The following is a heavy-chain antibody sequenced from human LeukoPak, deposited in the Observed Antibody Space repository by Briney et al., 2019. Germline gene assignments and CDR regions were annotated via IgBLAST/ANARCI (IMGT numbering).Heavy chain of an antibody. V-gene: IGHV3-21*01. CDR2: ISSSSSYI. J-gene: IGHJ4*02. CDR1: EFTFSSYS. D-gene: IGHD5-12*01. CDR3: AREGSGYDPLFDY. Sequence: PGGSLRLSCAASEFTFSSYSMNWVRQAPGKGLEWVSSISSSSSYIYYADSVKGRFTISRDNAKNSLYLQMNSLRAEDTAVYYCAREGSGYDPLFDYWGQGTLVTVSS.